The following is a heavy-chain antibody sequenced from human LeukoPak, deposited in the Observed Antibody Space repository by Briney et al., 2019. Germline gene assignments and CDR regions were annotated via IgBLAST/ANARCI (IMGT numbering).Heavy chain of an antibody. CDR2: ISSSGST. J-gene: IGHJ5*02. V-gene: IGHV4-59*01. CDR3: ARVSWPVRGSRFDP. CDR1: GDSISSYS. D-gene: IGHD3-16*01. Sequence: SETLSLTCTVSGDSISSYSWSWIRQPPGKGLEWIGYISSSGSTNYSPSLKSRVTISVDTSKNQFSLKLSSVTAADTAVYYCARVSWPVRGSRFDPWGQGTLVTVSS.